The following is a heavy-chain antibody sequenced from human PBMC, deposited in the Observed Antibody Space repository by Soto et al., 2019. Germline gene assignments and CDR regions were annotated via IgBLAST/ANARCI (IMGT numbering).Heavy chain of an antibody. D-gene: IGHD1-26*01. CDR3: AREVGRSFGMDV. Sequence: PGGSLRLSCAASGFTFSSSWMHWVRQAPGKGLVWVSRINSDGSSTNYADSVKGRFTISRDNSKNTLYLEMNSLGGEDTAVYYCAREVGRSFGMDVWGQGTTVTVSS. CDR1: GFTFSSSW. V-gene: IGHV3-74*01. J-gene: IGHJ6*02. CDR2: INSDGSST.